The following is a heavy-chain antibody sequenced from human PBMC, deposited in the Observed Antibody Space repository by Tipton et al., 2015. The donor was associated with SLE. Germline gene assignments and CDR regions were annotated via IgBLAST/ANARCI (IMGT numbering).Heavy chain of an antibody. CDR3: ARENYSSSWTRGYYYYYGMDV. J-gene: IGHJ6*02. CDR2: IIPIFGTA. CDR1: GGTFSSYA. D-gene: IGHD6-13*01. Sequence: QLVQSGAEVKKPGSSVKVSCKASGGTFSSYAISWVRQAPGQGLEWMGRIIPIFGTANYAQKFQGRVTITADESTSTAYMELSSLRSEDTAVYYCARENYSSSWTRGYYYYYGMDVWGQGTTVTVSS. V-gene: IGHV1-69*18.